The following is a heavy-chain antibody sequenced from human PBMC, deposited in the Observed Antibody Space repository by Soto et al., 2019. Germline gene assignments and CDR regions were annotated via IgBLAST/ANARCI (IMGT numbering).Heavy chain of an antibody. CDR2: INSNRGAT. D-gene: IGHD5-12*01. CDR1: GYSFTAFY. V-gene: IGHV1-2*02. CDR3: ARDRGQNSGYD. Sequence: QVQLVQSGAEVKNPGASVKVSCKASGYSFTAFYMHWVRQAPGQGLEWMGWINSNRGATKYAPKFQGRVTMTRDTSVNTAYMEVSWLTSDDTAVYYCARDRGQNSGYDWVQGTLVTVSS. J-gene: IGHJ4*02.